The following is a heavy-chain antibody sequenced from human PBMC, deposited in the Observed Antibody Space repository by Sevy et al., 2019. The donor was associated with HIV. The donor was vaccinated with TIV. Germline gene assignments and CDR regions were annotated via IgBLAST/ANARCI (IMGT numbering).Heavy chain of an antibody. Sequence: SLRLSCAASGFTFEDYAIHWVRQAPGKGLEWVSGLSWNSGSIDYADSVKGRFTISRDNAKNSLYLQMNSLRVEDTALYYCAKGAGQWLGDAFDVWGQGTMVTVSS. CDR1: GFTFEDYA. D-gene: IGHD6-19*01. J-gene: IGHJ3*01. CDR3: AKGAGQWLGDAFDV. CDR2: LSWNSGSI. V-gene: IGHV3-9*01.